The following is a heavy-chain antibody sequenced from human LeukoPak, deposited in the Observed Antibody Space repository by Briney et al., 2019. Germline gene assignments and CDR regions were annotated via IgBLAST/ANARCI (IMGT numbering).Heavy chain of an antibody. J-gene: IGHJ4*02. D-gene: IGHD5-12*01. V-gene: IGHV4-59*01. Sequence: SETLSLTCTVSGGSISSYYWSWIRQPPGKGLEWIGYIYYSGSTNYNPSLKSRVTISVDTSKNQFSLKLSSVTAADTAVYYCARVRDSGYGKYYFDYWGQGTLVTVSS. CDR3: ARVRDSGYGKYYFDY. CDR1: GGSISSYY. CDR2: IYYSGST.